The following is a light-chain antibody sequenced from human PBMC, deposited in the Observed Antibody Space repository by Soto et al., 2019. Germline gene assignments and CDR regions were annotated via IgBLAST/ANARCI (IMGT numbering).Light chain of an antibody. CDR2: KAS. J-gene: IGKJ1*01. CDR3: QQYNIYST. Sequence: DIQMTQSPSILSASIGDRVTITCRASQNIDSWLAWYQQKPGKAPKLLIYKASNLERGVPTRFSGSGSGTEFTLTISSLQPDVFATYYCQQYNIYSTFGQGTKVEIK. CDR1: QNIDSW. V-gene: IGKV1-5*03.